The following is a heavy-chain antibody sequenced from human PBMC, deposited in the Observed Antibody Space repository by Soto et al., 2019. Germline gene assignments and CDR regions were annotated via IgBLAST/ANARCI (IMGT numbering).Heavy chain of an antibody. Sequence: EVQLVESGGGLFQPGGSLRLSCAASGFTVSSKYMSWVRQAPGKGLAWVSLIQSGGPTYYADSVKGRFTISRDTSENTVHLQMDILRAEDTAVYYCARDDVLCDGGRCYGVPLDVWCKGTTVTVSS. CDR2: IQSGGPT. V-gene: IGHV3-66*01. CDR3: ARDDVLCDGGRCYGVPLDV. CDR1: GFTVSSKY. J-gene: IGHJ6*04. D-gene: IGHD2-15*01.